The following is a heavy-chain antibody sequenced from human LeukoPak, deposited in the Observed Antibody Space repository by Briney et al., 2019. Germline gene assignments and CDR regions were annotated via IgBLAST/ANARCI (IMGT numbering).Heavy chain of an antibody. J-gene: IGHJ4*02. D-gene: IGHD6-6*01. V-gene: IGHV3-7*01. CDR3: ARESSSYFDY. Sequence: PGGSLRLSCVVSGFTFSSYWMSWVRQAPGKGLEWVANIKQDGSEKYYVDSVKGRFTMSRDDAKNSLYLQMNSLRAEDTAVYYCARESSSYFDYWGQGTLVTVSS. CDR2: IKQDGSEK. CDR1: GFTFSSYW.